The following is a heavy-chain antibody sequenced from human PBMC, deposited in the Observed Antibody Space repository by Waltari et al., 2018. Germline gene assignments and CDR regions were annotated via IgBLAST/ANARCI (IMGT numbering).Heavy chain of an antibody. D-gene: IGHD4-17*01. Sequence: EVQLVESGGGLVKPGGSLRLSCATSGFTFSSYSMNWVRQAPGKGLEWVSSISSSSSYIYYADSVKGRFTISRDNAKNSLYLQMNSLRAEDMAVYYCARNGVEYGANNWFDPWGQGTLVTVSS. J-gene: IGHJ5*02. CDR2: ISSSSSYI. CDR1: GFTFSSYS. CDR3: ARNGVEYGANNWFDP. V-gene: IGHV3-21*01.